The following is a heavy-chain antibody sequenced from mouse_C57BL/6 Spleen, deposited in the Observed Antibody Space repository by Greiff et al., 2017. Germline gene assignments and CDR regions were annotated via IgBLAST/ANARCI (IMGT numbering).Heavy chain of an antibody. V-gene: IGHV1-69*01. CDR1: GYTFTSYW. D-gene: IGHD1-1*01. Sequence: QVQLQQPGAELVMPGASVKLSCKASGYTFTSYWMHWVKQRPGQGLEWIGEIDPSDSYTNYNQKFKGKTTLTVDKSSSTAYMQLSSLTSEDSAVYYGARSVYGSGYRAVDYRGQGTTVTVSS. CDR3: ARSVYGSGYRAVDY. CDR2: IDPSDSYT. J-gene: IGHJ4*01.